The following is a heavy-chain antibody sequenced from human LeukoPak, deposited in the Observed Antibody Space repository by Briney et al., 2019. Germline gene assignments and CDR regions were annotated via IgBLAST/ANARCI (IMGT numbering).Heavy chain of an antibody. CDR1: GGSISSYY. CDR3: ARGGSSWQSFYY. J-gene: IGHJ4*02. D-gene: IGHD6-13*01. CDR2: IYTSGSS. V-gene: IGHV4-4*07. Sequence: SETLSLTCTVSGGSISSYYWSWIWQPPRQGLQWIGRIYTSGSSDYNPSLKTRLTMSVDTSKNQFSLKLSSVTAADTAVYYCARGGSSWQSFYYWGQGTLVTVSS.